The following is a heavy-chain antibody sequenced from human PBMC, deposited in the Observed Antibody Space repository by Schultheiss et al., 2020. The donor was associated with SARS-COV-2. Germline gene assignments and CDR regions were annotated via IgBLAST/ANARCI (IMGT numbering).Heavy chain of an antibody. CDR3: ARDQLYGIDV. V-gene: IGHV4-34*01. D-gene: IGHD2-2*01. J-gene: IGHJ6*02. CDR2: IYYNGST. Sequence: SETLSLTCAVYGGSFSGYYWSWIRQPPGKGLEWIGYIYYNGSTYYNPSLKSRVTISVDTSKNQFSLKLSSVTAADTAVYYCARDQLYGIDVWGQGTTVTVSS. CDR1: GGSFSGYY.